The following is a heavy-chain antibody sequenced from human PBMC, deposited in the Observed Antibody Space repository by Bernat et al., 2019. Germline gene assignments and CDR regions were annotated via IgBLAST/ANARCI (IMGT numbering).Heavy chain of an antibody. CDR2: ISYDGRNK. V-gene: IGHV3-30*04. CDR3: AREAYDDSSGFDY. J-gene: IGHJ4*02. CDR1: GFTFSSYA. Sequence: QVQLVESGGGVVQPGRSLRLSCAASGFTFSSYAMHWVRQAPGKGLEWVAVISYDGRNKYYADSVKGRFTISRDNSKNALYLQMNSLRAEDTAVYYCAREAYDDSSGFDYWGQGTLVTVSS. D-gene: IGHD3-22*01.